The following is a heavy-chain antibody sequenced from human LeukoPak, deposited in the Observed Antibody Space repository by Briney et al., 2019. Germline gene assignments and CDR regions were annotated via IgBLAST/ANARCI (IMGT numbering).Heavy chain of an antibody. CDR1: GGSFSGYY. CDR3: ARGLLGYCSSTSCQTHGDY. V-gene: IGHV4-34*01. D-gene: IGHD2-2*01. CDR2: INHSGST. Sequence: PSETLSHTCAVYGGSFSGYYWSWIRQPPGKGLEWIEEINHSGSTNYNPSLKSRVTISVDTSKNQFSLKLSSVTAADTAVYYCARGLLGYCSSTSCQTHGDYWGQGTLVTVSS. J-gene: IGHJ4*02.